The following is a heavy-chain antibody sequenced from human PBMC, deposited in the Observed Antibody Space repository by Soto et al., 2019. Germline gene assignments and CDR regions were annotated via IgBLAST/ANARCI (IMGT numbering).Heavy chain of an antibody. V-gene: IGHV3-30*18. CDR1: GFTFSSYG. Sequence: QVQLVESGGGVVQPGRSLRLSCAASGFTFSSYGMHWVRQAPGKGLEWVAIISYDGSNKYYADSVKGRFTISRDNSKNPLYLQRTSLRVEGRAGYYCAKVVAYYSYASGPFDYWGQGTLVTVYS. D-gene: IGHD5-12*01. J-gene: IGHJ4*02. CDR2: ISYDGSNK. CDR3: AKVVAYYSYASGPFDY.